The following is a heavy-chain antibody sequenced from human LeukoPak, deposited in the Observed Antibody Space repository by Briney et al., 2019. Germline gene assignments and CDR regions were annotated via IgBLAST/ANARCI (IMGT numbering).Heavy chain of an antibody. CDR1: GGSISSSSYY. J-gene: IGHJ4*02. CDR2: IYYSGST. D-gene: IGHD3-9*01. Sequence: SETLSLTCTVSGGSISSSSYYWGWIRQPPGKGLEWIGSIYYSGSTYYNPSLKSRVTISVDTSKNQFSLKLSSVTAADTAVYYCARRGYDIVTGFNYFDYWGQGTLVTVSS. V-gene: IGHV4-39*01. CDR3: ARRGYDIVTGFNYFDY.